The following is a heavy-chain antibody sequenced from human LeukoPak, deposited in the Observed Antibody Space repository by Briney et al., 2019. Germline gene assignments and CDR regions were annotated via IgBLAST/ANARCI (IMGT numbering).Heavy chain of an antibody. CDR3: ARALFSGYSSGWPPAPGY. D-gene: IGHD6-19*01. CDR1: GGSISNGDHY. V-gene: IGHV4-31*03. CDR2: IYYSGST. Sequence: SETLSLTCTVSGGSISNGDHYWSWIRQHPGKGLEWIGHIYYSGSTYYNPSLKSRGIISVETSKNQFSLKLSSVTAADTAVYYCARALFSGYSSGWPPAPGYWGQGTLVTVSS. J-gene: IGHJ4*02.